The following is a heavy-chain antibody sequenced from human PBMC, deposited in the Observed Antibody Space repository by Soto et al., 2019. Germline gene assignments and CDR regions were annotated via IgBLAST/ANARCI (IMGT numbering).Heavy chain of an antibody. V-gene: IGHV3-23*01. D-gene: IGHD3-22*01. J-gene: IGHJ4*02. Sequence: EVQLLESGGGLVQPGGSLRLSCAASGFTFSSYAMSWVRQAPGKGLEWVSAISGSGGSTYYADSVKGRFTISRDNSKNTLYLQMNSLRAEDTAVYYCAKGGSSTRYYYDSRGYYLDYWGQGTLVTVSS. CDR3: AKGGSSTRYYYDSRGYYLDY. CDR2: ISGSGGST. CDR1: GFTFSSYA.